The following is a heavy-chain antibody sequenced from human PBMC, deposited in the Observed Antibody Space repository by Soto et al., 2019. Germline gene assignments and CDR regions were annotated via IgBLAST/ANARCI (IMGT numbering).Heavy chain of an antibody. CDR1: GGPFSSYA. J-gene: IGHJ5*02. V-gene: IGHV1-69*01. D-gene: IGHD3-3*01. CDR3: ARDTGEWLYRTNWFDP. CDR2: IIPIFGTA. Sequence: QVQLVQSGAEVKKPGSSVKVSCKASGGPFSSYAISWVRQAPGQGLEWMGGIIPIFGTANYAQKFQGRVTITADESTSTAYMELSSLRSEDTAVYYCARDTGEWLYRTNWFDPWGQGTLVTVSS.